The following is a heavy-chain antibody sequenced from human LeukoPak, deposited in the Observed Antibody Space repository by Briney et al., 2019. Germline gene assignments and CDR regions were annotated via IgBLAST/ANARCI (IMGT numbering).Heavy chain of an antibody. V-gene: IGHV4-4*07. CDR2: IYTRGST. Sequence: PSETLSLTCTVSGGSINNYYWSWIRQPAGKRLEWIGRIYTRGSTNYNPSLKSRVTMSVDTSKNQFSLKLSSVTAADTAVYYCARENGGVRITILGVVPRWVTWFDPWGQGTLVTVSS. CDR3: ARENGGVRITILGVVPRWVTWFDP. J-gene: IGHJ5*02. CDR1: GGSINNYY. D-gene: IGHD3-3*01.